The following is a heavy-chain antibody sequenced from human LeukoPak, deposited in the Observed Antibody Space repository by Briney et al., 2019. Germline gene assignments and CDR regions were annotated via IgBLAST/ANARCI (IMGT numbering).Heavy chain of an antibody. Sequence: PGGSLRLSCAASGFTFSSYEMNWVRQAPGKGLEWVAYIRSSSSTIYYADSVKGRFTISTDNANNSVHLQMNSLRAEDTAVNYCARSLRNAFDIWGQGTMVTVSS. CDR1: GFTFSSYE. D-gene: IGHD3-3*01. J-gene: IGHJ3*02. CDR2: IRSSSSTI. V-gene: IGHV3-48*01. CDR3: ARSLRNAFDI.